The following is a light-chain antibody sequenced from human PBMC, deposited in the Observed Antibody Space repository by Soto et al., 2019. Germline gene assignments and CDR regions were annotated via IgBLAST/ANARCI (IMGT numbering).Light chain of an antibody. J-gene: IGKJ4*01. V-gene: IGKV3D-15*01. Sequence: VVMTQSQATLSVSPGERATLSCRASQSVDSNLAWYQQKPGQAPRLLIFGASTRATGIPARFSGSRSGTDFTLTISSLQSEDFGVYFCQQYDNWPLTFAGGTKVAIK. CDR3: QQYDNWPLT. CDR1: QSVDSN. CDR2: GAS.